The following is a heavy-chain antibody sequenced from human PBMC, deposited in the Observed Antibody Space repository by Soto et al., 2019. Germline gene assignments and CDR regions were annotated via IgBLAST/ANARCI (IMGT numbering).Heavy chain of an antibody. D-gene: IGHD3-16*01. CDR2: INAGSGNT. CDR1: GYTFTSYA. CDR3: AADRKDYDYVWGSETPDYYYYGMDV. J-gene: IGHJ6*02. Sequence: GASVKVSCKASGYTFTSYAMHWVRQAPGQRLEWMGWINAGSGNTNYAQKFQERVTITRDMSTSTAYMELSSRRSEDTAVYYCAADRKDYDYVWGSETPDYYYYGMDVWGQGTTVTVSS. V-gene: IGHV1-58*02.